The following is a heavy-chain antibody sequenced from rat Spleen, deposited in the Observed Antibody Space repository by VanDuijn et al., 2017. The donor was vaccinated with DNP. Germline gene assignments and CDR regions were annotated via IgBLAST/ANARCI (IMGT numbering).Heavy chain of an antibody. Sequence: EVQLVESGGDLVQPGRSLKLSCAASGFTFSDYYMAWVRQAPRKGLEWVAYISYDASIIYYGDSVKGRFTISRENAKRTLFLQMNSLRSEDMATYYCARWYNAGYYFDYWGQGVMVTVSS. CDR3: ARWYNAGYYFDY. D-gene: IGHD4-3*01. V-gene: IGHV5-22*01. J-gene: IGHJ2*01. CDR2: ISYDASII. CDR1: GFTFSDYY.